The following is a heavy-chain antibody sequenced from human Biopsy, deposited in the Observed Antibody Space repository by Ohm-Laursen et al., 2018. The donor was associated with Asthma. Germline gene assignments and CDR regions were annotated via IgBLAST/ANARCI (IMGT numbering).Heavy chain of an antibody. CDR1: GYSLTDLS. Sequence: ASVKVSCKISGYSLTDLSMHWVRQAPGQGLEWMGGHDHEEGETVNAWRFQGRVTMTEDTSTDTAYMELSSLSSDDTAVYYCASDFPKDYVRYNFQFWGQGTLVTVSS. D-gene: IGHD4-17*01. CDR2: HDHEEGET. CDR3: ASDFPKDYVRYNFQF. V-gene: IGHV1-24*01. J-gene: IGHJ4*02.